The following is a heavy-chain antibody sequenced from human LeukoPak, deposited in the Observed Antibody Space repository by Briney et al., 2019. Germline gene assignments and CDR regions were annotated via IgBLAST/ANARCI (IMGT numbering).Heavy chain of an antibody. CDR3: ARSSEGRYYYDSSGFSYYYYYMDV. V-gene: IGHV4-39*07. J-gene: IGHJ6*03. CDR1: GASMSNYY. CDR2: IYHSGTTYSGST. D-gene: IGHD3-22*01. Sequence: PSETLSLTCNVSGASMSNYYWVWIRQPPGKGLEWIGSIYHSGTTYSGSTYYNPSLKSRVTISVDTSKNQFSLKLSSVTAADTAVYYCARSSEGRYYYDSSGFSYYYYYMDVWGKGTTVTISS.